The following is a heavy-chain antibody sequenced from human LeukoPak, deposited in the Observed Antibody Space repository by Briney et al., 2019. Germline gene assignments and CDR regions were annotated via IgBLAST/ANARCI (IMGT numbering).Heavy chain of an antibody. V-gene: IGHV3-30*03. CDR3: ARSRGSSGWYRWFDP. Sequence: GGSLRLSCAASGFTFSSYGMHWVRQAPGKGLEWVAVISYDGSNKYYADSVKGRFTISRDNSKNTLYLQMNSLRAEDTAVYYCARSRGSSGWYRWFDPWGQGTLVTVSS. CDR2: ISYDGSNK. J-gene: IGHJ5*02. CDR1: GFTFSSYG. D-gene: IGHD6-19*01.